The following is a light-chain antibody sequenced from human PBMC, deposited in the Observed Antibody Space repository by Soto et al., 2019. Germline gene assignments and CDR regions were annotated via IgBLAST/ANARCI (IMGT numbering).Light chain of an antibody. CDR3: QQTYSTPSTWT. CDR2: AAS. CDR1: QTISSY. J-gene: IGKJ1*01. Sequence: DIQMTQSPSSLSASVGDRDTITCRASQTISSYLNWYQQTPGRAPKLLIYAASSLQGGVPSRFSGSGSGTDFTLTISSLQPEDFATFYCQQTYSTPSTWTFGQGTKVEIK. V-gene: IGKV1-39*01.